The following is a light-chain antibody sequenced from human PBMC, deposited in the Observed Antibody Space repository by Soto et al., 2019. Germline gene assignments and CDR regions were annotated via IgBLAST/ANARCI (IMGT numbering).Light chain of an antibody. CDR3: QQYGSSAPYT. V-gene: IGKV3-20*01. CDR2: AAS. CDR1: QSVRSYY. J-gene: IGKJ2*01. Sequence: EIVLTQSPGTLSLSPGERATLSCRASQSVRSYYLAWYQQKPGQAPRLLIFAASSRASDIPDRFSGSGSGTDFTLTISRLEPEDFAVYYCQQYGSSAPYTFGQGTKVDIK.